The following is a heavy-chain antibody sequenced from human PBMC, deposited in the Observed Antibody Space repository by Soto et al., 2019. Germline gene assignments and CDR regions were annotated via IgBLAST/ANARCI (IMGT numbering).Heavy chain of an antibody. D-gene: IGHD6-19*01. J-gene: IGHJ4*02. V-gene: IGHV3-30*18. CDR3: AKETIEVGGPNYFDY. CDR2: VSHDGLAQ. CDR1: GFTFSRYG. Sequence: QVQLVESGGGVVQPGRSLRLLCEGSGFTFSRYGMHWVRQAPGMGLEWVAVVSHDGLAQYYGDSVMGRFTISRDNSQNTLYLQMTSLRTEDTAIYYCAKETIEVGGPNYFDYRVQGALVTVSS.